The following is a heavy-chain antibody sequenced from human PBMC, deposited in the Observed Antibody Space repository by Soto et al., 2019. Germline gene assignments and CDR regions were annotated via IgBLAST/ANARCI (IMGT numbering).Heavy chain of an antibody. J-gene: IGHJ2*01. CDR1: GFTFHNCA. V-gene: IGHV3-9*01. CDR3: TKVQFGDYVPSNSIWYFDL. Sequence: EVQLVESGGGLVQPGRSLRLSCAASGFTFHNCAMHWVRQAPGKGLEWVSGISWNSGSIAYADSVKGRFTISRDNAKNSLYLQMNSLRVEDTALYYCTKVQFGDYVPSNSIWYFDLWGRGTLVTVSS. D-gene: IGHD4-17*01. CDR2: ISWNSGSI.